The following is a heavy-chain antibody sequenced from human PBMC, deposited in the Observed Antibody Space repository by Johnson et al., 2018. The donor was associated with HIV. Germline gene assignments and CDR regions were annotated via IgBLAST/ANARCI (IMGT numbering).Heavy chain of an antibody. J-gene: IGHJ3*02. Sequence: VQLVESGGGLVQPGGSLRLSCAASGFTFSSYAMHWVRQAPGKGLEWVAVISYDGSNKNYADSVKGRFAFSRDNSKNTLYLQMNSLGAEDTAVYYCARARMTTVTNDAFDIWGQGTMVTVSS. D-gene: IGHD4-17*01. CDR2: ISYDGSNK. CDR1: GFTFSSYA. CDR3: ARARMTTVTNDAFDI. V-gene: IGHV3-30*09.